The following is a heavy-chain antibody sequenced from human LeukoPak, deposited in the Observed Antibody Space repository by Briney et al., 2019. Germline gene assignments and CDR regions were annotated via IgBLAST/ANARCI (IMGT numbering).Heavy chain of an antibody. V-gene: IGHV4-59*08. D-gene: IGHD3-22*01. CDR2: IHYSGST. CDR1: GGSISSYY. J-gene: IGHJ4*02. Sequence: SETLSLTCTVSGGSISSYYWSWIRQPPGKGLEWIGYIHYSGSTNYNPSLKSRVTISVDTSKNQFSLKLSSVTAADTAVYYCARHGSYDSSGYYLGIFDYWGQGTLVTVSS. CDR3: ARHGSYDSSGYYLGIFDY.